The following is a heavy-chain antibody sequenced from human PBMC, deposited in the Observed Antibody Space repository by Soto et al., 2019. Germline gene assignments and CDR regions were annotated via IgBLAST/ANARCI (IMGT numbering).Heavy chain of an antibody. CDR2: INHSGST. J-gene: IGHJ4*02. CDR3: ARLYVWGSYRLDY. V-gene: IGHV4-34*01. D-gene: IGHD3-16*02. CDR1: GGSFSGYY. Sequence: SETLSLTCAVYGGSFSGYYWSWIRQPPGKGLEWIGEINHSGSTNYNPSLKSRVTISVDTSKNQFSLKLSSVTAADTAVYYCARLYVWGSYRLDYWGQGTLVTVSS.